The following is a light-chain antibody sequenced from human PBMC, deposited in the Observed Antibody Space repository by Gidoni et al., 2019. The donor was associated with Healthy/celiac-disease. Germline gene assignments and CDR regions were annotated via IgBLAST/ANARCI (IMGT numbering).Light chain of an antibody. CDR1: QSVSSY. J-gene: IGKJ4*01. CDR2: DAS. CDR3: QQSNKWPIT. Sequence: IVMTQSPATLSVSPGERATLSCRASQSVSSYLAWYQQKPGQAPRLLIYDASNRTTGIPARCSGRGCGKVITLTISILEPEDLAVYYWQQSNKWPITFGGGTKVEIK. V-gene: IGKV3-11*01.